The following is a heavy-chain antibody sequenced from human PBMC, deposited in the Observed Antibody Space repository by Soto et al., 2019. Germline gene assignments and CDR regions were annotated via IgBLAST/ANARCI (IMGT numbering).Heavy chain of an antibody. Sequence: QVQLVESGGGVVQPGRSLRLSCAASGFIFRTYGMHWVRQAPGKGLEWVAVIWYDGSNKYYADSVKGRFTISRDNSKKTLSLQMNSLRAEDTAVYYCARDLVAARPYFDYWGQGTLVTVSS. D-gene: IGHD6-6*01. V-gene: IGHV3-33*01. CDR3: ARDLVAARPYFDY. CDR1: GFIFRTYG. CDR2: IWYDGSNK. J-gene: IGHJ4*02.